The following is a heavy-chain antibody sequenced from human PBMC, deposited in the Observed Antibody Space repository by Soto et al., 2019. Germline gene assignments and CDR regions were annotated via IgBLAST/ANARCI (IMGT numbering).Heavy chain of an antibody. J-gene: IGHJ6*02. CDR2: IKSQGDGGTR. D-gene: IGHD2-2*01. V-gene: IGHV3-15*01. CDR1: GFSFRNAW. CDR3: TTDLQAYCDGTTCYAGNYYYDDMDV. Sequence: GGSLRLSCAASGFSFRNAWMSWVRQAPGKGLEWVGHIKSQGDGGTRDYAAPVKGRFTISRDDSKNTLFLQMNSLKNEDTAVYFCTTDLQAYCDGTTCYAGNYYYDDMDVWGQGATVTVSS.